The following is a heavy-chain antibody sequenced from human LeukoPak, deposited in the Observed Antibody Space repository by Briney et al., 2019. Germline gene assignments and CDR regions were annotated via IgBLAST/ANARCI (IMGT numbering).Heavy chain of an antibody. J-gene: IGHJ4*02. D-gene: IGHD3-3*01. Sequence: GGSLRLSCAASGFTFSNAWMSWVRQAPGKGLEWVGRIKSKTDGGTTDYAAPVKGRFTISRDDSKNTLYLQMNSLKTEDTAVYYCTTSRASVYDFCSGYYTNWGQGTLVIVSS. V-gene: IGHV3-15*01. CDR1: GFTFSNAW. CDR2: IKSKTDGGTT. CDR3: TTSRASVYDFCSGYYTN.